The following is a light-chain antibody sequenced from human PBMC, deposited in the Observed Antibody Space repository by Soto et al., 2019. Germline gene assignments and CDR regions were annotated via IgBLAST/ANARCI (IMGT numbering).Light chain of an antibody. Sequence: DIQMTQSPSSLSASVGDRVTITCRAGQDINIYLAWYQQKPGKVPKLLISAASTLQSGVPSRFSGSGSGSDFTLTISSLQPEDVATYYFQKYDGAPLTFGGGTKVEI. V-gene: IGKV1-27*01. CDR2: AAS. CDR3: QKYDGAPLT. CDR1: QDINIY. J-gene: IGKJ4*01.